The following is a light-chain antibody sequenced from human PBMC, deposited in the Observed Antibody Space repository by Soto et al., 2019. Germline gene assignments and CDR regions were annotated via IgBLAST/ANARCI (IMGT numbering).Light chain of an antibody. CDR1: SNDIGPYNY. CDR2: DVT. V-gene: IGLV2-14*03. CDR3: SSYTSIIAVV. Sequence: QSALTQPASVSGSPGQSITISCTGTSNDIGPYNYVSWYQQHPGKAPKLLIYDVTNRASGVSDRFSGSKSGGTASLTISGLQAEDEADYYCSSYTSIIAVVFGGGTKVTVL. J-gene: IGLJ2*01.